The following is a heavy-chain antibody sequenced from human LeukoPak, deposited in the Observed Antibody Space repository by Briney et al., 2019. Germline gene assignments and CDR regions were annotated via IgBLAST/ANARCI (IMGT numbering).Heavy chain of an antibody. Sequence: RSQTLSLTCAISGDSVSSNSAAWNWIRQSPSRGHEWLGRTYYRSKWYNDFAVSVKSRITINPDTSKNQFSLQLNSVTPEDTAVYYCARVRDFVDRHYYMDVWGKRTTVTVSS. CDR2: TYYRSKWYN. CDR3: ARVRDFVDRHYYMDV. D-gene: IGHD2-21*01. V-gene: IGHV6-1*01. J-gene: IGHJ6*03. CDR1: GDSVSSNSAA.